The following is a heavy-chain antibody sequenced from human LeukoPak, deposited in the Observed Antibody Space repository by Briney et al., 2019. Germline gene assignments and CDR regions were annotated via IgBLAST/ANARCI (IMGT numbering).Heavy chain of an antibody. CDR2: ISGDGGST. V-gene: IGHV3-43*02. D-gene: IGHD6-25*01. J-gene: IGHJ4*02. CDR1: GFTFDDYA. Sequence: GGSLRLSCAASGFTFDDYAMHWVRQAPGKGLEWVSLISGDGGSTYYADPVKGRFTISRDNSKNTLYLQMNSLRTQDTALYYCAKESGYGIQLPFDYWGQGTLVTVSS. CDR3: AKESGYGIQLPFDY.